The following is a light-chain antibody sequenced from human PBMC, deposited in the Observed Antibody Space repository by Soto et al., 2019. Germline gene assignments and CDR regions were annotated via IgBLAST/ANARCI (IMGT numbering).Light chain of an antibody. CDR2: DVS. CDR1: SSDVGGYNY. Sequence: QSALTQPRSVSGSPGQSVTISCTGTSSDVGGYNYVSWYQQHPGKAPKFMIYDVSQRPSGVPARFSGSKSGNTASLTISGLQSEDEGDYYCATWDDSLDGPVFGGGTKLTVL. J-gene: IGLJ2*01. V-gene: IGLV2-11*01. CDR3: ATWDDSLDGPV.